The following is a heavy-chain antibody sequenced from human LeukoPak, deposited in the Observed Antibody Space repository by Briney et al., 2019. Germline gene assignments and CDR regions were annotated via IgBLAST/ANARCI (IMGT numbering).Heavy chain of an antibody. Sequence: PGGSLRLSCAASGFTFSSSWMHWVRQAPGKGLVWVSRINSDGSGTTYADSVKGRFTISRDNAKNSLYLQMNSLRAEDTAVYYCAELGITMIGGVWGKGTTVTISS. J-gene: IGHJ6*04. CDR2: INSDGSGT. CDR1: GFTFSSSW. D-gene: IGHD3-10*02. CDR3: AELGITMIGGV. V-gene: IGHV3-74*01.